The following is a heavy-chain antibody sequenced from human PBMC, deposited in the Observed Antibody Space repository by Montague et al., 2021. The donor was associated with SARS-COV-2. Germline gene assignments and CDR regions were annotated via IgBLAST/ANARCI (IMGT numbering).Heavy chain of an antibody. V-gene: IGHV4-59*11. CDR1: GGSMGDHY. J-gene: IGHJ5*02. CDR3: ARADSVRRVVTWFDP. CDR2: IYYGGGI. Sequence: SETLSLTCTVSGGSMGDHYWAWIRQPPGKGLEWLAYIYYGGGINSNPSLQSRVSMSVDTSKNQFSLKLTSVTAADTAVYYCARADSVRRVVTWFDPWGQGTLVTVSS. D-gene: IGHD3-10*01.